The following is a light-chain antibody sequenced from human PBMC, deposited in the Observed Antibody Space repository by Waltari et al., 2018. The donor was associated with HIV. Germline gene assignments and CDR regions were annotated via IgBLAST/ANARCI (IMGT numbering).Light chain of an antibody. V-gene: IGKV3-15*01. J-gene: IGKJ1*01. CDR2: GAD. CDR3: QQYDDWPWT. Sequence: MTQSPATLSVSPGEGATLSCRASQSVGSRVAWYQQMAGQAPRLLIFGADTRASGIPASFTGSGSETEFTLTISSLQSEDFAVYFCQQYDDWPWTFGQGTKVEIK. CDR1: QSVGSR.